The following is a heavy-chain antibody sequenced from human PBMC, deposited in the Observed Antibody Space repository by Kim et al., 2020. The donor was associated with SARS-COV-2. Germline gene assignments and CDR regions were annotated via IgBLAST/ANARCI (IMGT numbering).Heavy chain of an antibody. D-gene: IGHD6-19*01. Sequence: GGSLRLSCAASGFTFSSYGMHWVRQAPGKGLEWVAVIWYDGSNKYYADSVKGRFTISRDNSKNTLYLQMNSLRAEDTAVYYCAKDLQYGWTPVDYWGQGTLVTVSS. CDR3: AKDLQYGWTPVDY. J-gene: IGHJ4*02. CDR2: IWYDGSNK. CDR1: GFTFSSYG. V-gene: IGHV3-33*06.